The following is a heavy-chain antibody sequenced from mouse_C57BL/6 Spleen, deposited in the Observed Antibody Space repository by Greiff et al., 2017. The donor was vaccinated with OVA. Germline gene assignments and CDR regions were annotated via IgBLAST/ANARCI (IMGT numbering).Heavy chain of an antibody. D-gene: IGHD2-2*01. J-gene: IGHJ2*01. CDR1: GFTFSDAW. CDR3: TIYYGYDDYCDY. CDR2: IRNKANNHAT. Sequence: EVQGVESGGGLVQPGGSMKLSCAASGFTFSDAWMDWVRQSPEKGLEWVAEIRNKANNHATYYAESVKGRFTISRDDSKSSVYLQMNSLRAEDTGIYYCTIYYGYDDYCDYWGQGTTLTVSS. V-gene: IGHV6-6*01.